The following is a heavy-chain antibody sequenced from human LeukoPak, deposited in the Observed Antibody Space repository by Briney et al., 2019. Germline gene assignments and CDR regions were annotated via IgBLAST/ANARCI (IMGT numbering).Heavy chain of an antibody. Sequence: PSGTLSLTCTVSGDSISSRTYCWGWIRQPPGKGLEWIGRIYYSGTTYYNPSLKSRVTISVDTSKNQFSLKLSSVAAADTAVYYCARRIRYYTGSGSYYSWFDPWGQGTLVTVSS. V-gene: IGHV4-39*01. CDR1: GDSISSRTYC. CDR3: ARRIRYYTGSGSYYSWFDP. D-gene: IGHD3-10*01. CDR2: IYYSGTT. J-gene: IGHJ5*02.